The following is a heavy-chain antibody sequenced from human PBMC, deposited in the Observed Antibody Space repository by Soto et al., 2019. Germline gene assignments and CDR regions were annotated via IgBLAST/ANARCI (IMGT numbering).Heavy chain of an antibody. V-gene: IGHV3-21*01. CDR1: GFTFSSYS. Sequence: GGSLRLSCAASGFTFSSYSMNWVRQAPGKGLEWVSSISSSSSYIYYADSVKGRFTISRDNAKNSLYLQMNSLRAEDTAVYYCARRPRRTYYYDSSGSNDAFDIWGQGTMVTV. CDR3: ARRPRRTYYYDSSGSNDAFDI. D-gene: IGHD3-22*01. CDR2: ISSSSSYI. J-gene: IGHJ3*02.